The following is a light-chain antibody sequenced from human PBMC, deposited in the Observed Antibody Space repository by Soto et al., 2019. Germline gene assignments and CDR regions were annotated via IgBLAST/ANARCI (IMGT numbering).Light chain of an antibody. V-gene: IGLV1-44*01. J-gene: IGLJ1*01. CDR2: SNS. CDR1: SPNIGSNI. CDR3: AAWDDSLNGYV. Sequence: QSVLTQPPAASGTPGQRVTISCSGSSPNIGSNIVNWYQQLPGTAPKLLIYSNSQRPSGVPDRFSGSKSGNSASLAIRGLQSDDEADYYCAAWDDSLNGYVFGTGTKVTVL.